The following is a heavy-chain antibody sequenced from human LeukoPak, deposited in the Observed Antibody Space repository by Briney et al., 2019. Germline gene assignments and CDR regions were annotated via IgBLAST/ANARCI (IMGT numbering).Heavy chain of an antibody. J-gene: IGHJ4*02. D-gene: IGHD3-9*01. CDR1: GASISSYSHY. V-gene: IGHV4-39*01. CDR3: ARHRSFDYLFPYDY. CDR2: VYYSGST. Sequence: PSETLSLTCGVSGASISSYSHYWGWIRQPPGQGLEWIGSVYYSGSTYYNPSLKSRVTISIDTSKNQFSLNLRLVTAADTAVYYCARHRSFDYLFPYDYWGQGTLVTVSS.